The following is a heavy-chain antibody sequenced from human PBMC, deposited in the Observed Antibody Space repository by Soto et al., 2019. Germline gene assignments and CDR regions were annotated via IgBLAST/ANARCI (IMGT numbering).Heavy chain of an antibody. CDR3: EGIGFWSGYGMDV. Sequence: SETLSLTCTVSGGSISSSSYYWGWIRQPPGKGLEWIGSIYYSGSTYYNPSLKSRVTISVDTSKNQFSLKLGSVTAADTAVYYCEGIGFWSGYGMDVWGQGTTVTVSS. CDR2: IYYSGST. D-gene: IGHD3-3*01. J-gene: IGHJ6*02. CDR1: GGSISSSSYY. V-gene: IGHV4-39*01.